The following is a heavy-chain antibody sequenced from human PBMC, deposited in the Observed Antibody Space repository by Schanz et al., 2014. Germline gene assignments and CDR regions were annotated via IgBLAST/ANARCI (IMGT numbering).Heavy chain of an antibody. Sequence: EVQLLESGGGLVQPGGSLRLSCAASGFTFRGYAMSWVRQAPGRGLEWVSIISGSGGNTYYADAVRGRFTISRDNSKNPLYLQMNSLRAEDTAVYYCAKYRGYYRVSGSYRELAYWGQGTLVTVSS. V-gene: IGHV3-23*01. D-gene: IGHD3-10*01. CDR2: ISGSGGNT. CDR3: AKYRGYYRVSGSYRELAY. J-gene: IGHJ4*02. CDR1: GFTFRGYA.